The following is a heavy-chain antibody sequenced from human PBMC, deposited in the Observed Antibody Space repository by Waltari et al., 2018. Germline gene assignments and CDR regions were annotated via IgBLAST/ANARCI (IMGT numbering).Heavy chain of an antibody. J-gene: IGHJ4*02. CDR1: GYSISSGDY. D-gene: IGHD6-13*01. Sequence: QVQLQESGPGLAKPSPTLSLTCPVPGYSISSGDYWGWSRQPPGKGLEWIGSIYHSGSTYYNPSLKSRVTISVDTSKNQFSLKLSSVTAADTAVYYCARDGTEYNYWGQGTLVTVSS. CDR3: ARDGTEYNY. V-gene: IGHV4-38-2*02. CDR2: IYHSGST.